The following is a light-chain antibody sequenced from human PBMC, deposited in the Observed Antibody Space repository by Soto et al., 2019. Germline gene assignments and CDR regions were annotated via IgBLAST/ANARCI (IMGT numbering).Light chain of an antibody. CDR2: AVS. V-gene: IGKV1-39*01. CDR3: QQSYSTPLAYT. CDR1: HSISSY. J-gene: IGKJ2*01. Sequence: DIHMTQSPSSLSASVGDRVTITCRASHSISSYLNWYQQKPGKAPKLLIYAVSTLQGGVPPRFSGSGSGTDFTLTISSLQPEDFATYYCQQSYSTPLAYTFGQGTKLEIK.